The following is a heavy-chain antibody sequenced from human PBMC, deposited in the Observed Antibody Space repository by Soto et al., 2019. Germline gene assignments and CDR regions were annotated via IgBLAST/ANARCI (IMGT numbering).Heavy chain of an antibody. V-gene: IGHV1-18*04. Sequence: ASVKVSCKASAYTFTSYGSSWVRQAPGQGLEWMGWISAYNGNTNYAQKLQGRVTMTTDTSTSTAYMELRSLRSDDTAVYYCARATAGNYVFWSGYLLSSADYCAQGTLVLVSS. D-gene: IGHD3-3*01. CDR2: ISAYNGNT. J-gene: IGHJ4*02. CDR3: ARATAGNYVFWSGYLLSSADY. CDR1: AYTFTSYG.